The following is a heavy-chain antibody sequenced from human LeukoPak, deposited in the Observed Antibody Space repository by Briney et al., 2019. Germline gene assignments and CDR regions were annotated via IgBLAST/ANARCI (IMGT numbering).Heavy chain of an antibody. Sequence: PGGSLRLSCAASGFTFSSYSMNWVRQAPGKGLEWVSYISSSSSTIYYADSVKGRFTISRDNAKNSLYLQMNSLRAEDTAVYYCARDARGDCSGGSCFTGGSSHYYYYYMDVWGKGTTVTVSS. J-gene: IGHJ6*03. V-gene: IGHV3-48*01. CDR1: GFTFSSYS. D-gene: IGHD2-15*01. CDR3: ARDARGDCSGGSCFTGGSSHYYYYYMDV. CDR2: ISSSSSTI.